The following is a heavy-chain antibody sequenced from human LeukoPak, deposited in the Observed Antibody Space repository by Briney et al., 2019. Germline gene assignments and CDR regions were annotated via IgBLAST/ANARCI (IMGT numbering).Heavy chain of an antibody. Sequence: GESLKISCKGSGYPFYNYWISWVRQMPGKGLEWMGTIYPADSDTTYSPSFRGQVTISADKSINTAYLQLSSLKPSDTAMYYCARRPPTVVSLSRDALNIWGQGTMVIVSS. CDR3: ARRPPTVVSLSRDALNI. CDR1: GYPFYNYW. V-gene: IGHV5-51*01. J-gene: IGHJ3*02. CDR2: IYPADSDT. D-gene: IGHD4-23*01.